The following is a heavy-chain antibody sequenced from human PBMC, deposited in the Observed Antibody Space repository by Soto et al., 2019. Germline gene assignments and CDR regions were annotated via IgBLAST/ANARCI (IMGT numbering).Heavy chain of an antibody. D-gene: IGHD7-27*01. Sequence: ETLSLTCIVSGDSVTSGSYYWTWLRQPPGKGLEWIGYISYTGRTKYNPSLQSRVTISADTSKNDFSLNLSSVTAADTAVYFCAREWGLLPYYVMNVWGHGTAVTVSS. CDR2: ISYTGRT. CDR1: GDSVTSGSYY. J-gene: IGHJ6*02. V-gene: IGHV4-61*03. CDR3: AREWGLLPYYVMNV.